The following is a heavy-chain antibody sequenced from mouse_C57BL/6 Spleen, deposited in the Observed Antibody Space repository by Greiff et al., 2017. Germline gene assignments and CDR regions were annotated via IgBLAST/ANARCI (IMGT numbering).Heavy chain of an antibody. CDR2: IYWDDDK. Sequence: QVTLKVSGPGILQSSQTLSLTCSFSGFSLSTSGMGVSWIRQPSGKGLEWLAHIYWDDDKRYNPSLKRRLTLSKDTSRNQVFLKITSVDTADTATYDCARIYEYDGYYYAMDYRGQGTSVTVSS. J-gene: IGHJ4*01. D-gene: IGHD2-4*01. CDR1: GFSLSTSGMG. CDR3: ARIYEYDGYYYAMDY. V-gene: IGHV8-12*01.